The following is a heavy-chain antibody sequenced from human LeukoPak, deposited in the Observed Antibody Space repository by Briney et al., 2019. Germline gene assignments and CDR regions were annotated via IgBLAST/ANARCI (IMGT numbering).Heavy chain of an antibody. V-gene: IGHV4-59*12. CDR1: GASISRYY. CDR2: FHYSGNT. CDR3: ARRAAALDS. Sequence: PSETLSLTCSVSGASISRYYWSWIRQPPGRGLEWIGYFHYSGNTNYSPSLSSRITMSVDTSKNQFSLRLNSVTAADTAIYYCARRAAALDSWGQGTLVTVSS. D-gene: IGHD6-13*01. J-gene: IGHJ4*02.